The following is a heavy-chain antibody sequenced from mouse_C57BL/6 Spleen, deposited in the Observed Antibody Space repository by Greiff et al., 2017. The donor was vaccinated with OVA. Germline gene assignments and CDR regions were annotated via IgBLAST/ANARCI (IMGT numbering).Heavy chain of an antibody. D-gene: IGHD2-5*01. Sequence: QVHVKQSGAELVKPGASVKLSCKASGYTFTEYTIHWVKQRSGQGLEWIGWFYPGSGSIKYNEKFKDKATLTADKSSSTVYMELSRLTSEDSAVYFCARHEGTYYSNSWFAYWGQGTLVTVSA. CDR1: GYTFTEYT. CDR3: ARHEGTYYSNSWFAY. V-gene: IGHV1-62-2*01. CDR2: FYPGSGSI. J-gene: IGHJ3*01.